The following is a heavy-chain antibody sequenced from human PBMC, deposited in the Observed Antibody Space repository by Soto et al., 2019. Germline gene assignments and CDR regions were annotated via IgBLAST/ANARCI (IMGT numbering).Heavy chain of an antibody. CDR3: ATREGSHFDY. J-gene: IGHJ4*02. Sequence: QVQLQESGPGLVKPSGTLSLTCAVSGGSINSNTWWSWVRQPPGKGLEWIGEIYHSGITNCNPSLKIRVTISVDKSKNQCSLTLTSVTAADTAVYYCATREGSHFDYWGQGTLVTVSS. CDR2: IYHSGIT. CDR1: GGSINSNTW. V-gene: IGHV4-4*02. D-gene: IGHD3-10*01.